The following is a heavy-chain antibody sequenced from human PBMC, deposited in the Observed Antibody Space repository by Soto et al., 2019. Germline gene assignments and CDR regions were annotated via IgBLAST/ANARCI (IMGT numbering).Heavy chain of an antibody. CDR1: GGSISSSSYY. CDR3: ARGSRELSLYPFDY. CDR2: IYYSGST. D-gene: IGHD3-16*02. V-gene: IGHV4-39*01. Sequence: PSETLSLTCTVSGGSISSSSYYWGWIRQPPGKGLEWIGSIYYSGSTYYNPSLKSRVTISVDTSKNQFSLKLSSVTAADTAVYYCARGSRELSLYPFDYWGQGTLVTVSS. J-gene: IGHJ4*02.